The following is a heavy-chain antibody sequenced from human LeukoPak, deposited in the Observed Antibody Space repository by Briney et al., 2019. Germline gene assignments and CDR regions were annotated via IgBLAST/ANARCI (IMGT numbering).Heavy chain of an antibody. Sequence: PGGSLRLSCAVSGLTLSDHYMDWVRQAPGKGLEWVGRSRNKEKSYTTEYGASVKGRFTISRDDSKHSLYLQMNSLKTGDTAVYYCTRGGDFGVPAALGIDAFDIWGQGTMVTVSS. V-gene: IGHV3-72*01. CDR3: TRGGDFGVPAALGIDAFDI. CDR1: GLTLSDHY. J-gene: IGHJ3*02. D-gene: IGHD2-2*01. CDR2: SRNKEKSYTT.